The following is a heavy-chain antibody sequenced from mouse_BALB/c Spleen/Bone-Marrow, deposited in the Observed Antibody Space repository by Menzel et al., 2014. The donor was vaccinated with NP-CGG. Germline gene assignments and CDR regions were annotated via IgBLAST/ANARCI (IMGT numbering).Heavy chain of an antibody. D-gene: IGHD2-3*01. CDR2: IWSGGST. CDR1: GFSLTSYG. CDR3: ARNNGGYYSWFAY. V-gene: IGHV2-2*02. J-gene: IGHJ3*01. Sequence: VQLQQSGPGLVQPSQSLSITCTVSGFSLTSYGVHWVRQSPGKGLEWLGVIWSGGSTDYNAAFISRLSISKDNSKSXVLFKMNSLQANDTAIYYCARNNGGYYSWFAYWGQGTLVTVSA.